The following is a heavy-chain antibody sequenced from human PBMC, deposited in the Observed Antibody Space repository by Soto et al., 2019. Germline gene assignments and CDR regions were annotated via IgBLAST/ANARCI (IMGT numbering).Heavy chain of an antibody. Sequence: PGGSLRLSCAASGFTVSSNYMSWVRQAPGKGLKWVSVIYSGGSTYYADSVKGRFTISRDNSKNTLYLQMNSLRAEDTAVYYCARDRGGTHWFDPWGQGTLVTVSS. J-gene: IGHJ5*02. V-gene: IGHV3-53*01. D-gene: IGHD1-26*01. CDR1: GFTVSSNY. CDR2: IYSGGST. CDR3: ARDRGGTHWFDP.